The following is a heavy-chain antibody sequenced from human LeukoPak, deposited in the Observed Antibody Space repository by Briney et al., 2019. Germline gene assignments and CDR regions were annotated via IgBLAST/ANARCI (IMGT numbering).Heavy chain of an antibody. V-gene: IGHV3-23*01. Sequence: GGSLRLSCAAPGFTFSSYAMSWVRQAPEKGLEWVSAICASGVDTYYADSVKGGVTISRANAKTTLYLHMTSLGAEDTAVYFCAKRPRDTSGYYLGAFDGWGQGTTVTVSS. J-gene: IGHJ3*01. D-gene: IGHD3-22*01. CDR3: AKRPRDTSGYYLGAFDG. CDR1: GFTFSSYA. CDR2: ICASGVDT.